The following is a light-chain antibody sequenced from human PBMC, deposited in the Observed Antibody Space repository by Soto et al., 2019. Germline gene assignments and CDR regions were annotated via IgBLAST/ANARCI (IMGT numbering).Light chain of an antibody. CDR1: QSISNR. V-gene: IGKV1-5*01. CDR3: QQYYNYPWP. Sequence: DIQMPKSHFTLSASVGDRVTINCLASQSISNRLAWHQQKPGEAPKVLIYDASNLKSGVPSRFSGSGSGTEFTLTISSLQPDDFATYYCQQYYNYPWPFGHRTKVAIK. CDR2: DAS. J-gene: IGKJ1*01.